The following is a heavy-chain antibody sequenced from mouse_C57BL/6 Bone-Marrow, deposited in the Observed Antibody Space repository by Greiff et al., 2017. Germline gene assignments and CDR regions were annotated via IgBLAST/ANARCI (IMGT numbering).Heavy chain of an antibody. V-gene: IGHV1-53*01. J-gene: IGHJ2*01. CDR3: AREGQGQHTLGY. CDR2: INPSNGGT. Sequence: VQLQESGTELVKPGASVKLSCKASGYTFTSYWMHWVKQRPGQGLEWIGNINPSNGGTNYNEKFKSKATLTVDKSSSTAYMQRSSLTSEDSAVYYCAREGQGQHTLGYWGQGATLTVSS. D-gene: IGHD3-3*01. CDR1: GYTFTSYW.